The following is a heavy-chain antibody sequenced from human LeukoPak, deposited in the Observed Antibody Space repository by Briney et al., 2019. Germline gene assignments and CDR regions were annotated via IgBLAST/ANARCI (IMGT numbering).Heavy chain of an antibody. V-gene: IGHV3-23*01. CDR1: AFTFSNYA. J-gene: IGHJ3*02. D-gene: IGHD5-18*01. Sequence: GGSLRLSCAASAFTFSNYAMSWVRQAPGEGLEWVSGVSGSGGSTYYADSVKGRFTISRDNSKNTLYVQMNSLRAEDTAIYYCARLGLGYNYGYRAFDIWGQGTMVTVSS. CDR2: VSGSGGST. CDR3: ARLGLGYNYGYRAFDI.